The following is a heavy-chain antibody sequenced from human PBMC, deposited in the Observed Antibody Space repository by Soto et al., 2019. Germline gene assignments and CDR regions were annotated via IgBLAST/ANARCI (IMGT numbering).Heavy chain of an antibody. V-gene: IGHV4-39*02. CDR3: ARDTESYYGMDV. CDR1: GGSISSSSYY. J-gene: IGHJ6*02. CDR2: IYYSGST. Sequence: PSETLSLTCTVSGGSISSSSYYWGWIRQPPGKGLEWIGSIYYSGSTYYNQSLKSRVAISVDTSKNQFSLKLSSVTAADTAVYYCARDTESYYGMDVWGQGTTVTVSS.